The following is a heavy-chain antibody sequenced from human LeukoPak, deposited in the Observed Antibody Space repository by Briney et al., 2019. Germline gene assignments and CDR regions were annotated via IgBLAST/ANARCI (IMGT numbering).Heavy chain of an antibody. V-gene: IGHV4-61*02. CDR1: GGSISSGSYY. J-gene: IGHJ4*02. CDR2: IYTSGST. CDR3: AGLRYYYDSSGPYYFDY. D-gene: IGHD3-22*01. Sequence: PSETLSLTCTVSGGSISSGSYYWRWIRQPAGKGLECIGRIYTSGSTNYNPSLKSRVTISVYTSKNQFSLKLSSVTAADTAVYYCAGLRYYYDSSGPYYFDYWGQGTLVTVSS.